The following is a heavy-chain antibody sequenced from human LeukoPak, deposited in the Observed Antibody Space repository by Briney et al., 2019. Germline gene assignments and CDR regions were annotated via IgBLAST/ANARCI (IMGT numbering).Heavy chain of an antibody. V-gene: IGHV4-34*01. Sequence: SETLSLTCAVYGGSFSGYYWSWIRQPPGKGLEWIGEINHSGSTNYNPSLKSRVTISVDTSKNQFSLKLSSVTAADTAVYYCASLEEGLSKHDAFDIWGQRTMVTVSS. CDR3: ASLEEGLSKHDAFDI. CDR2: INHSGST. CDR1: GGSFSGYY. D-gene: IGHD3-16*01. J-gene: IGHJ3*02.